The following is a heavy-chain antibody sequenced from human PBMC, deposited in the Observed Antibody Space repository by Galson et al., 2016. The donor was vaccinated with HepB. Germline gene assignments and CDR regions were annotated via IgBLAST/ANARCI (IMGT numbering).Heavy chain of an antibody. V-gene: IGHV4-39*07. J-gene: IGHJ4*02. CDR2: IYYTGST. CDR1: GGSISSRRYY. CDR3: ARDMGEEWELVGFDY. D-gene: IGHD1-26*01. Sequence: SETLSLTCTVSGGSISSRRYYWGWIRQPPGKGLEWFVIIYYTGSTDYNPSLKSRVTMSVDTSKNQFYLNLTSVTAADTAVYYCARDMGEEWELVGFDYWGQGTLVTVSS.